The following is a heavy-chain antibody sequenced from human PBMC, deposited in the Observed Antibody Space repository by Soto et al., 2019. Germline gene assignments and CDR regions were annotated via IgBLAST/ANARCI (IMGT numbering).Heavy chain of an antibody. CDR3: ARHPERIAQIGWFAP. D-gene: IGHD6-13*01. V-gene: IGHV3-23*01. Sequence: GGSLRLSCAASGFSFSSYATSWVRQAPGKGLEWVSGISGSGVSTHYADSVKGRFTISRDNSKNSLYLQMNSLRAEDTAVYYCARHPERIAQIGWFAPWGQGPLVTVSS. CDR1: GFSFSSYA. CDR2: ISGSGVST. J-gene: IGHJ5*02.